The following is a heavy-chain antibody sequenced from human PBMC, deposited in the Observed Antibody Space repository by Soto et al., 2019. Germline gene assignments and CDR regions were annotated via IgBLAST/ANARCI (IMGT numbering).Heavy chain of an antibody. CDR1: GGTFSSYA. D-gene: IGHD6-19*01. Sequence: QVQLLQSGAEVKKPGSSVKVSCKASGGTFSSYAISWVRQAPGQGLEWMGGIIPIFGTANYAQKFQGRVTITADESTSTAYMELSSLRSDDTAVYYCARADASSGWDFYYFDYWGQGTLVTVSS. CDR3: ARADASSGWDFYYFDY. CDR2: IIPIFGTA. V-gene: IGHV1-69*12. J-gene: IGHJ4*02.